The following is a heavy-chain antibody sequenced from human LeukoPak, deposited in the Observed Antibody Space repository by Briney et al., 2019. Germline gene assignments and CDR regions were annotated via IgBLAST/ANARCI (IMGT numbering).Heavy chain of an antibody. CDR1: GFTFSNYY. Sequence: GGSLRLSCEASGFTFSNYYMSWIRQAPGKGLEWVSGISASGGRTFYADSVKGRFTISRDNSKNTFYLQMNSLRAEDTAVYYCAKDSLGTRPNWFDPWGQGTLVTVSS. D-gene: IGHD1-26*01. J-gene: IGHJ5*02. CDR3: AKDSLGTRPNWFDP. CDR2: ISASGGRT. V-gene: IGHV3-23*01.